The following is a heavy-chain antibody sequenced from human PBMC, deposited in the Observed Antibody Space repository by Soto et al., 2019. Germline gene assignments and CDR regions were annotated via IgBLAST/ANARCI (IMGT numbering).Heavy chain of an antibody. D-gene: IGHD3-16*01. CDR1: ESTVSRDW. V-gene: IGHV3-7*04. CDR2: INQDGSEK. Sequence: EVHLVESGGGLVQTGGSLRLSCAIFESTVSRDWMNWVRQAPGKGLEWVAHINQDGSEKYYVDSVKGRFTISRDNAKKSVYLQRNCLRHADTAMYYCSGGGGDAFWGQGTVVTVSS. CDR3: SGGGGDAF. J-gene: IGHJ4*02.